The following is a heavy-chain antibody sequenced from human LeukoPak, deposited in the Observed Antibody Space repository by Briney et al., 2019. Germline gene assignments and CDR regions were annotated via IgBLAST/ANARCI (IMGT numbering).Heavy chain of an antibody. CDR3: ARGPPNYYDSSGSYDY. CDR1: GYTFTSYD. V-gene: IGHV1-8*01. D-gene: IGHD3-22*01. CDR2: MNPNSGNT. Sequence: GASVTVSCKASGYTFTSYDINWVRQATGQGLEWMGWMNPNSGNTGYAQKFQGRVTMTRNTTISTAYMELSSLRSEDTAVYYCARGPPNYYDSSGSYDYWGQGTLVTVSS. J-gene: IGHJ4*02.